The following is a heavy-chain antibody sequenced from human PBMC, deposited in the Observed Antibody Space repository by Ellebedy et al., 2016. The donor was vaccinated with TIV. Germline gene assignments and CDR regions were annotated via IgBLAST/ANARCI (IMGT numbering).Heavy chain of an antibody. Sequence: PGGSLRLSCAASGFSISSYWMSWVRQTPGKGLEWVANIKTDGSQQYYMDSVKGRFTISRDNSKNLVFLQMNRLRVEDSAVFHCARLQRVLRNNWFNAFETWGPGTLVTVSS. CDR3: ARLQRVLRNNWFNAFET. CDR1: GFSISSYW. CDR2: IKTDGSQQ. J-gene: IGHJ3*02. D-gene: IGHD1-1*01. V-gene: IGHV3-7*01.